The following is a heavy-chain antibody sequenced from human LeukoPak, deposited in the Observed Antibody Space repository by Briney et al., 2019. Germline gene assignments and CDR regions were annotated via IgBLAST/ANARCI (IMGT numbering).Heavy chain of an antibody. V-gene: IGHV3-30*18. CDR3: AKGYCSSTSCLKAD. J-gene: IGHJ4*02. CDR1: GFTFSSYA. Sequence: GGSLRLSCAASGFTFSSYAMHWVRQAPGKGLEWVAVISYDGINKYYADSVKGRFTISRDNSKNTLFLQMNSLRVEDTAVYYCAKGYCSSTSCLKADWGQGTLVTVSS. CDR2: ISYDGINK. D-gene: IGHD2-2*01.